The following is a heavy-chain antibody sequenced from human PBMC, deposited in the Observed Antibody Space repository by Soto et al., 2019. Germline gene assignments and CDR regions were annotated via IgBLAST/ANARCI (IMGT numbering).Heavy chain of an antibody. D-gene: IGHD1-26*01. CDR2: ISYDGSHK. Sequence: VQLVESGGGVVQPGRSLRLSCVASGFLFDTYGMHWVRQTPGKGLEWVVIISYDGSHKEYADSVKGRFAISRDNSENTLYLQMNNLGVEDTALYYCATSASSDHWGQGTQVTVSS. V-gene: IGHV3-30*03. CDR1: GFLFDTYG. J-gene: IGHJ4*02. CDR3: ATSASSDH.